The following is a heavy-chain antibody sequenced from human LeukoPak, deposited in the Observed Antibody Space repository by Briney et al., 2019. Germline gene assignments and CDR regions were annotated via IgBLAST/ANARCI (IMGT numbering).Heavy chain of an antibody. D-gene: IGHD6-13*01. Sequence: SETLSLTCTVSGGSISSSSYSWSWIRQPPGKGLEWIGYIYYSGSTNYNPSLKSRVTISVDTSKNQFSLKLSSVTAADTAVYYCARSIAAAGYDYWGQGTLVTVSS. CDR3: ARSIAAAGYDY. CDR1: GGSISSSSYS. V-gene: IGHV4-61*05. CDR2: IYYSGST. J-gene: IGHJ4*02.